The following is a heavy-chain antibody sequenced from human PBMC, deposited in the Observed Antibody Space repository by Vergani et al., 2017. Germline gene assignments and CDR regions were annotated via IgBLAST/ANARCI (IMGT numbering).Heavy chain of an antibody. D-gene: IGHD5-24*01. CDR1: GFTFSSYE. CDR3: ARGRDGYTY. J-gene: IGHJ4*02. Sequence: EVQLVESGGDLVQPGGSLRLSCADSGFTFSSYEMNWVRQAPGKGLEWVSYISSSGSNIHYADSVKGRFTISRDNAKNSLYLQMNSLRAEDTAVYYCARGRDGYTYWGQGTLVTVSS. V-gene: IGHV3-48*03. CDR2: ISSSGSNI.